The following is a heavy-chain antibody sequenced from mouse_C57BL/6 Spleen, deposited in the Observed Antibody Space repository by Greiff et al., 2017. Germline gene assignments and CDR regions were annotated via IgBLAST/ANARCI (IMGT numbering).Heavy chain of an antibody. V-gene: IGHV5-17*01. CDR1: GFTFSDYG. CDR2: ISSGSSTI. Sequence: EVQLVESGGGLVKPGGSLKLSCAASGFTFSDYGMHWVRQAPEKGLEWVAYISSGSSTIYYADTVKGRFTISRDNAKNTLFLHMTSLRSEDTAMYYCARPYYGGYFDYWGQGTTLTVSS. D-gene: IGHD1-1*02. J-gene: IGHJ2*01. CDR3: ARPYYGGYFDY.